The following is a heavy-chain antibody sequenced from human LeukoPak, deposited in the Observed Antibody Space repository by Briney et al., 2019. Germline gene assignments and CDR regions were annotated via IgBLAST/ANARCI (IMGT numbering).Heavy chain of an antibody. CDR1: GYTFSVSY. V-gene: IGHV1-2*02. Sequence: ASVKISCKASGYTFSVSYIHWVRQAPGQGLEWMGWINPNNGVTNYAQKFQGRVTMTSDTSISTAYMELRSLRSDDTAVYYCARIYSGYDLWGQGTLVTVSS. J-gene: IGHJ5*02. CDR2: INPNNGVT. CDR3: ARIYSGYDL. D-gene: IGHD5-12*01.